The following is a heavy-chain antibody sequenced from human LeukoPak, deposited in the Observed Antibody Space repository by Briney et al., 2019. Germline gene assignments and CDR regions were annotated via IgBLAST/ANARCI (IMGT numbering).Heavy chain of an antibody. Sequence: GGSLRLSCATSGFTFTTFWMHWVRQAPGKGLEWVSGISGSGGTTYYADSVKGRFTISRDNSKSTLYLQMNSLRAEDTAVYYCAKDDYYGSRSYETDFDYWGQGTLVTVSS. D-gene: IGHD3-10*01. CDR3: AKDDYYGSRSYETDFDY. J-gene: IGHJ4*02. CDR2: ISGSGGTT. CDR1: GFTFTTFW. V-gene: IGHV3-23*01.